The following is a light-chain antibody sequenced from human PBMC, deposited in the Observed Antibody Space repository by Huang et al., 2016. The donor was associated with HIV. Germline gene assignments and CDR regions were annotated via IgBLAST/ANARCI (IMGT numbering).Light chain of an antibody. CDR2: WAS. V-gene: IGKV4-1*01. J-gene: IGKJ4*01. CDR1: PTISYNKNY. Sequence: DIVMTQSPDSLAVSLGERATINCKSSPTISYNKNYLAWYQQKPGQSPKLLIYWASTRESGVPDRFSGSGSGTDFTLTISSLQAEDVAVYYCQQYYSKPLTFGGGTKVEIK. CDR3: QQYYSKPLT.